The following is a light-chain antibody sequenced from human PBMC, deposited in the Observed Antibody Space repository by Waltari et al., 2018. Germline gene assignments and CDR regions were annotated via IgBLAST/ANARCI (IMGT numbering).Light chain of an antibody. CDR1: HDIMNY. Sequence: DIQMTQSPSSLSAPVGDRVTITCQTRHDIMNYLNWYQTKPGKAPKLLINDASNLETGVPSRFSGSGSGTDFTLTISSLQPEDIATYYCQQYDDLPYTFGQGTKLEI. CDR2: DAS. J-gene: IGKJ2*01. V-gene: IGKV1-33*01. CDR3: QQYDDLPYT.